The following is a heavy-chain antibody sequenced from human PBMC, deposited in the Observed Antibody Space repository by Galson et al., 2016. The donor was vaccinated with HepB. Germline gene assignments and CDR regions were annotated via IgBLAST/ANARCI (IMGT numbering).Heavy chain of an antibody. CDR3: TRTGLGDFDY. V-gene: IGHV3-72*01. J-gene: IGHJ4*02. CDR2: TRNRARSYTT. Sequence: SLRLSCAASGFTFSNHAMTWVRQAPGKGLEWVGRTRNRARSYTTDYVASVKGRFTISRDNSKSSVYLHMDGLKPEDTAIYYCTRTGLGDFDYWGRGTLVTASS. CDR1: GFTFSNHA.